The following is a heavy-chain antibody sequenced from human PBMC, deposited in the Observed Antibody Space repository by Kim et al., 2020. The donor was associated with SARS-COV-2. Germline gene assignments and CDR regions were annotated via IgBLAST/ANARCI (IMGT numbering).Heavy chain of an antibody. J-gene: IGHJ4*02. D-gene: IGHD2-15*01. CDR2: INHSGST. V-gene: IGHV4-34*01. CDR3: ASLKLGYCSGGSCYSRSY. Sequence: SETLSLTCAVYGGSFSGYYWSWIRQPPGKGLEWIGEINHSGSTNYNPSLKSRVTISVDTSKNQFSLKLSSVTAADTAVYYCASLKLGYCSGGSCYSRSYWGQGTLVTVSS. CDR1: GGSFSGYY.